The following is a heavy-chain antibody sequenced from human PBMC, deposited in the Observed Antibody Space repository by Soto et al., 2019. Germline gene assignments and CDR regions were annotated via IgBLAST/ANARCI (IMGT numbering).Heavy chain of an antibody. CDR2: MNPNSGNT. Sequence: ASVKVSCKPSGGYSFSGNFFHWVRQATGQGLEWMGWMNPNSGNTGYAQKFQGRVTMTRNTSISTAYMELSSLRSEDTAVYYCASLKYVLLWFGDYYYYGMDVWGQGTTVTVSS. CDR1: GGYSFSGNF. V-gene: IGHV1-8*02. D-gene: IGHD3-10*01. CDR3: ASLKYVLLWFGDYYYYGMDV. J-gene: IGHJ6*02.